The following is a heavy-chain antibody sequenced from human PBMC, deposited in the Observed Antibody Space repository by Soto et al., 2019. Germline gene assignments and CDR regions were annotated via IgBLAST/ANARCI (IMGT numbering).Heavy chain of an antibody. D-gene: IGHD2-15*01. V-gene: IGHV1-18*01. CDR2: ISAYNGNT. J-gene: IGHJ5*02. Sequence: ASVKVSCKTSGGTFSSYAISWVRQAPGQGLEWMGWISAYNGNTNYAQKLQGRVTMTTDTSTSTAYMELRSLRSDDTAVYYCARDPLGYCSGGSCYVDPWFDPWGQGTLVTVSS. CDR3: ARDPLGYCSGGSCYVDPWFDP. CDR1: GGTFSSYA.